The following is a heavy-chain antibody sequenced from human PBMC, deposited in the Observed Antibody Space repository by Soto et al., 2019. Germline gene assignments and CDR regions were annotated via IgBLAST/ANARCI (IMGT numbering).Heavy chain of an antibody. Sequence: GASVKVSCKASGYTFTGYYMHWVRQAPGQGLEWMGWINPNSGGTNYAQKFQGWVTMTRDTSISTVYMELSSLRSEDTAVYYCARAFSSSSWYRYYYYYMDVWGKGTTVTVSS. J-gene: IGHJ6*03. CDR2: INPNSGGT. CDR3: ARAFSSSSWYRYYYYYMDV. V-gene: IGHV1-2*04. CDR1: GYTFTGYY. D-gene: IGHD6-13*01.